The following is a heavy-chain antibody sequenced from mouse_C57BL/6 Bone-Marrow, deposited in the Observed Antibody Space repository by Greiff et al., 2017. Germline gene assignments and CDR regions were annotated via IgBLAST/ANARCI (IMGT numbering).Heavy chain of an antibody. CDR1: GFTFSSYA. V-gene: IGHV5-9-1*02. CDR2: ISSGGDYI. J-gene: IGHJ1*03. Sequence: DVQLVESGEGLVKPGGSLKLSCAASGFTFSSYAMSWVRQTPEKRLEWVAYISSGGDYIYYADTVKGRFTISRDNARNTLYLQMSSLKSEDTAMYYCTKLLRFYLDFDVGGTGTTVTVSS. CDR3: TKLLRFYLDFDV. D-gene: IGHD1-1*01.